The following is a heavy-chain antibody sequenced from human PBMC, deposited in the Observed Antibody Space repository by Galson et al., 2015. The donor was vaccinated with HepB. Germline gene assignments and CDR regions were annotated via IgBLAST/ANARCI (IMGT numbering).Heavy chain of an antibody. Sequence: SLRLSCAASGFTFSSYGMHWVRQAPGKGLEWMGVIWYDGSNKYYADSVKGRFTISRDNSKNTLFLQMNSLRVEDTGIYYYARDRGFHSDSPAYWGQGTMVIVS. V-gene: IGHV3-33*01. J-gene: IGHJ4*02. CDR1: GFTFSSYG. CDR3: ARDRGFHSDSPAY. CDR2: IWYDGSNK. D-gene: IGHD1-26*01.